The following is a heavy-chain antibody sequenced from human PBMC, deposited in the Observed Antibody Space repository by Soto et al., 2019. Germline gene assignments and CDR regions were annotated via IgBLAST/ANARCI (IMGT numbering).Heavy chain of an antibody. Sequence: QVQLVESGGGVVQPGRSLRLSCAASGFTFSNYAMHWVRQAPGKGLEWVAVMSYDGSNKYYVDSVKGRFTISRDNSKNTLNLQMNSLRAEDTAVYYCAKAPSIVLLGPHDYWGQGTLVTVSS. CDR2: MSYDGSNK. D-gene: IGHD3-22*01. CDR1: GFTFSNYA. CDR3: AKAPSIVLLGPHDY. J-gene: IGHJ4*02. V-gene: IGHV3-30*18.